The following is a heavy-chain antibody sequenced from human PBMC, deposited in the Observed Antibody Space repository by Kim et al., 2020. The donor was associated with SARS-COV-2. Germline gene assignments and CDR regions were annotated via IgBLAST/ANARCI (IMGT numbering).Heavy chain of an antibody. CDR1: GGSISSSSYY. CDR3: ASPLWPAH. J-gene: IGHJ4*02. CDR2: IYYSGST. V-gene: IGHV4-39*01. Sequence: SETLSLTCTVSGGSISSSSYYWGWIRQPPGKGLEWIGSIYYSGSTYYNPSLKSRVTISVDTSKNQFSLKLSSVAAADTAVYYCASPLWPAHWGQGTLVTVSS. D-gene: IGHD2-21*01.